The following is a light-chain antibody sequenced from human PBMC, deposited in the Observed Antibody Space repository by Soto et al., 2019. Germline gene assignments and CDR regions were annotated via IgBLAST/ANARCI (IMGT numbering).Light chain of an antibody. J-gene: IGKJ1*01. Sequence: EIVLTQSPCTLSLSPGERATLSCRASQSVSSSYLAWYQQKPGQAPRLLIYGASSRATGIPDRFNGSGSGTDFTLTISRLEPEDFAVYYCQQYSSSPRTFGQGTKVDI. V-gene: IGKV3-20*01. CDR3: QQYSSSPRT. CDR2: GAS. CDR1: QSVSSSY.